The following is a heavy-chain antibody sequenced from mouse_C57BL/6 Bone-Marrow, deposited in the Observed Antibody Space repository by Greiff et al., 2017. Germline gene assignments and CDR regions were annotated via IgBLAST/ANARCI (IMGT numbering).Heavy chain of an antibody. J-gene: IGHJ4*01. V-gene: IGHV1-55*01. Sequence: QVQLKQPGAELVKPGASVKMSCKASGYTFTSYWITWVKQRPGQGLEWIGDIYPGSGSTNYNEKFKSKATLTVDTSSSTAYMQLSSLTSEDSAVYYCARFDYDGSREDAMDYWGQGTSVTVSS. CDR2: IYPGSGST. D-gene: IGHD1-1*01. CDR3: ARFDYDGSREDAMDY. CDR1: GYTFTSYW.